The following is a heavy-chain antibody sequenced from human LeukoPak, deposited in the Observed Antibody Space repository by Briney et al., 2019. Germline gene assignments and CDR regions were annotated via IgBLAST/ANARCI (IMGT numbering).Heavy chain of an antibody. Sequence: GGSLRLSCAASGFAFNSYTIKWVRQAPGKGLEWVSAITSRGTHIYNADSVKGRFTISRDNAENSAYLQMSSLRAEDTAEYYCARVAQGATTENYYYYYMDVWGKGTTVTVSS. D-gene: IGHD4-11*01. V-gene: IGHV3-21*01. CDR2: ITSRGTHI. CDR1: GFAFNSYT. J-gene: IGHJ6*03. CDR3: ARVAQGATTENYYYYYMDV.